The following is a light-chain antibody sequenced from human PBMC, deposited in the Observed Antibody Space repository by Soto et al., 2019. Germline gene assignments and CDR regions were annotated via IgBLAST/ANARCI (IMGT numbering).Light chain of an antibody. J-gene: IGKJ5*01. V-gene: IGKV3-20*01. Sequence: EIVLTQSPGTLSLSPGERATLSCRASQSVSSYYLAWYQQKPGQAPRLLIYAASSRATGIPDRFSGGGSGTDFTLTISSVQAEDVAVYYCQQYYDSPLTFGQGTRLEIK. CDR1: QSVSSYY. CDR3: QQYYDSPLT. CDR2: AAS.